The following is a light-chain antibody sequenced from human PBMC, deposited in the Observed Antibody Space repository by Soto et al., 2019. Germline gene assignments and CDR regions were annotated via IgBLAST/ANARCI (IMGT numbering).Light chain of an antibody. CDR2: EVS. Sequence: QAVLTQPASVSGSPGQSITISCTGTNNDVGAYNYVSWFQQHPGNAPKLIIFEVSNRPSGVSHRFSGSKSGNTASLTISGLQTEDEADYYCLSYTITSVLVFGGGTKLTVL. CDR3: LSYTITSVLV. J-gene: IGLJ3*02. V-gene: IGLV2-14*01. CDR1: NNDVGAYNY.